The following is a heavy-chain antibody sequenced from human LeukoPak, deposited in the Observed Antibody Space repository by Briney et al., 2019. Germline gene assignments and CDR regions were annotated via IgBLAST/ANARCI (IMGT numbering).Heavy chain of an antibody. CDR1: GYTFTSYG. V-gene: IGHV1-46*01. CDR3: ARGCYYDSSGYYPLFDY. Sequence: ASVKVSCKASGYTFTSYGISWVRQAPGQGLEWMGIINPSGGSTSYAQKFQGRVTMTRDTSTSTVYMELSSLRSEDTAVYYCARGCYYDSSGYYPLFDYWGQGTLVTVSS. D-gene: IGHD3-22*01. CDR2: INPSGGST. J-gene: IGHJ4*02.